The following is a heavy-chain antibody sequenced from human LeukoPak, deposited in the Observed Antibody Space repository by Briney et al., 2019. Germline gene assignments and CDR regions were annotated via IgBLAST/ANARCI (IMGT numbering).Heavy chain of an antibody. CDR3: ARYRLQWLEFDP. D-gene: IGHD6-19*01. J-gene: IGHJ5*02. V-gene: IGHV4-59*12. CDR1: GGSISSYY. Sequence: PSETLSLTCTVSGGSISSYYWSWIRQPPGKGLEWIGNIYYSGSTNYNPSLKSRVTISVDTSKNQFSLKLSSVTAAGTAVYYCARYRLQWLEFDPWGQGTLVTVSS. CDR2: IYYSGST.